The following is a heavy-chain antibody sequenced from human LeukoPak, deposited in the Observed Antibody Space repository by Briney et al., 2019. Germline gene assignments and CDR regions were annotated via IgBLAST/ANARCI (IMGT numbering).Heavy chain of an antibody. CDR1: GYTFTSYG. CDR3: ARSVAVAGWGDIFDY. Sequence: ASVKVSRKASGYTFTSYGISWVGQAPGQGLDWMGWISAYNGITHYAQKLQGRVTMTTDTSTSTAYMELRSLRSDDTAVYYCARSVAVAGWGDIFDYWGQGTLVTVSS. J-gene: IGHJ4*02. D-gene: IGHD6-19*01. CDR2: ISAYNGIT. V-gene: IGHV1-18*01.